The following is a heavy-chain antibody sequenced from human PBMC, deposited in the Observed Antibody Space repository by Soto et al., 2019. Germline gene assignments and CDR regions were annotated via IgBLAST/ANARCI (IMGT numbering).Heavy chain of an antibody. CDR1: GGTFSSYA. V-gene: IGHV1-69*12. Sequence: QVQLVQSGAEVKKPGSSVKVSCKASGGTFSSYAISWVRQAPGQGLEWMGGIIPIFGTANYAQKFQGRVXIXAXXSTSTAYMELSSLRSEDTAVYYCAREVVTPNAFDIWGQGTMVTVSS. CDR3: AREVVTPNAFDI. CDR2: IIPIFGTA. J-gene: IGHJ3*02. D-gene: IGHD2-21*02.